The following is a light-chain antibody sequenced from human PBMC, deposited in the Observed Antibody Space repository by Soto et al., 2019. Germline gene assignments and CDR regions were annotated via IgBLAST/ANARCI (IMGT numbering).Light chain of an antibody. CDR3: QQYNNWPFT. CDR2: GAS. CDR1: QSVSSN. J-gene: IGKJ4*01. V-gene: IGKV3-15*01. Sequence: EIVMTQSPATLSVSPGERATLSCRASQSVSSNLAWYQQKPGQAPRLLIYGASTRATGIPARFSGSGSGTEFTFTISSLQSEDFAVYYCQQYNNWPFTFGGGTKVDIK.